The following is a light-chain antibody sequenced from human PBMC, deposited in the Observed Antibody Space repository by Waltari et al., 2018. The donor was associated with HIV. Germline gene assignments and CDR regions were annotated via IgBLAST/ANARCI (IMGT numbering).Light chain of an antibody. CDR2: DKK. CDR3: GTWDSSLSAVV. CDR1: ISNIGKNY. Sequence: QSVLTQPPSVSAAPGQKVTISCSGTISNIGKNYVSWYQQLPGTAPKLLIYDKKKRPPGIPYRCSGSKSCTSATLGITGLQAGDEADYFCGTWDSSLSAVVFGGGTLLTVL. J-gene: IGLJ2*01. V-gene: IGLV1-51*01.